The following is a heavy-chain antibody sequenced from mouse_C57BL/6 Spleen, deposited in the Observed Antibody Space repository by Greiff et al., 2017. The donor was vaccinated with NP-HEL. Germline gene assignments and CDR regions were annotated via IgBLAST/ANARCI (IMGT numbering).Heavy chain of an antibody. CDR3: ARRGDGCYGGFDY. Sequence: QVQLQQPGAELVMPGASVKLSCKASGYTFTSYWMHWVKQRPGQGLEWIGEIDPSDSYTHYNQKFKGKSTLTVDKSSSTAYMQLSSLTSEDSAVYYGARRGDGCYGGFDYWGQGTTLTVSS. CDR2: IDPSDSYT. J-gene: IGHJ2*01. V-gene: IGHV1-69*01. D-gene: IGHD2-3*01. CDR1: GYTFTSYW.